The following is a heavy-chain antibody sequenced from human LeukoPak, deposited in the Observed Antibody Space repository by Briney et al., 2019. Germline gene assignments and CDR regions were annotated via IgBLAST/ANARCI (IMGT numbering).Heavy chain of an antibody. CDR3: AGDYGAGRSAFDI. CDR2: IIPILGIA. J-gene: IGHJ3*02. CDR1: GGTFSSYA. D-gene: IGHD4-17*01. V-gene: IGHV1-69*04. Sequence: SVKVSCKASGGTFSSYAISWVRQAPGQGLEWMGRIIPILGIANYAQKFQGRVTITADKSTSTAYMELSSLRSEDTAVYYCAGDYGAGRSAFDIWGQGTMVTVSS.